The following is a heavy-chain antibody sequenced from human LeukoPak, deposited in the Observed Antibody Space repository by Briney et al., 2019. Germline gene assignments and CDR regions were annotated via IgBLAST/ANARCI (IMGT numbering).Heavy chain of an antibody. CDR3: ARDQGIDIVVVPAGCMDV. Sequence: GASVNVSCKASGYTFTSYGISWVRQAPGQGLEWMGWISAYNGNTNCAQKLQGRVTMTTDTSTSTAYMELRSLRSDDTAVYYCARDQGIDIVVVPAGCMDVWGQGTTVTVSS. V-gene: IGHV1-18*01. CDR1: GYTFTSYG. CDR2: ISAYNGNT. J-gene: IGHJ6*02. D-gene: IGHD2-2*01.